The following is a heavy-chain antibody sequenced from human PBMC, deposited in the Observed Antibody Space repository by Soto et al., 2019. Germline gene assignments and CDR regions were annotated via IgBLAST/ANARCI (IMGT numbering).Heavy chain of an antibody. J-gene: IGHJ4*02. V-gene: IGHV3-9*01. CDR1: GFTFDDYA. CDR3: AKGGYDSSGYWGPFGY. Sequence: EVQLVESGGGLVQPGRSLRLSCAASGFTFDDYAMHWVRQAPGKGLEWVSGLSWNSGSIGYADSVKGRFTISRDNAKNSLYLQMNSLRAEDTALYYCAKGGYDSSGYWGPFGYWGQGTLVTVSS. CDR2: LSWNSGSI. D-gene: IGHD3-22*01.